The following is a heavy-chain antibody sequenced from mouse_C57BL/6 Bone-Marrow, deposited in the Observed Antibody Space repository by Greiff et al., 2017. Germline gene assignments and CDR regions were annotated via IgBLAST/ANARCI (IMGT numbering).Heavy chain of an antibody. CDR1: GFTFSSYA. CDR2: ISDGGSYT. CDR3: AREFYDFLYYAMDY. J-gene: IGHJ4*01. D-gene: IGHD2-3*01. Sequence: EVHLVESGGGLVKPGGSLKLSCAASGFTFSSYAMSWVRQTPEKRLEWVATISDGGSYTYYPDNVKGRFTISRDNAKNNLYLHMSHLKSEDTAMYYCAREFYDFLYYAMDYWGQGTSVTVSS. V-gene: IGHV5-4*01.